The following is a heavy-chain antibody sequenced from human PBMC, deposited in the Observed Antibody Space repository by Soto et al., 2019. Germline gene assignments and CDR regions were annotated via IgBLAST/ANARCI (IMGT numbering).Heavy chain of an antibody. J-gene: IGHJ6*02. CDR1: GGTFSSYA. D-gene: IGHD5-12*01. CDR2: VIPIFGTA. CDR3: ATQWLRNLGYYDYGMDV. Sequence: QVQLVQSGAEVKKPGSSVKVSCKASGGTFSSYAISWVRQAPGHGLEWMGGVIPIFGTANYAQKFQGRVTITADETTSTAYMELSSLRSEDTAVYYCATQWLRNLGYYDYGMDVWGQGTTVTVSS. V-gene: IGHV1-69*01.